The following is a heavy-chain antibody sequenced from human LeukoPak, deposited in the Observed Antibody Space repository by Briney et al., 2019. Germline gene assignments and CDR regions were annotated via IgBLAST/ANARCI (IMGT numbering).Heavy chain of an antibody. Sequence: GESLKISCKGSGYSFTSYWIGWVRQMPGKGLEWMGIIYPGDSDTRYSPSFQGQVTISADKSISTAYLQWSSPKASDTAMYCCARHIAVAGFDYWGQGTLVTVSS. CDR1: GYSFTSYW. CDR3: ARHIAVAGFDY. V-gene: IGHV5-51*01. J-gene: IGHJ4*02. CDR2: IYPGDSDT. D-gene: IGHD6-19*01.